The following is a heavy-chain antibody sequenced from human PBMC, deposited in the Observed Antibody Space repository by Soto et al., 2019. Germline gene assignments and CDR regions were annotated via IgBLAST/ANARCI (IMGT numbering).Heavy chain of an antibody. CDR1: GGSVSSGSYY. Sequence: SETLSLTCTVSGGSVSSGSYYWSWIRQPPGKGLEWIGYIYYSGSTNYNPSLKSRVTISVDTSKNQFSLKLSSVTAADTAVYYCARADRESTTGSASGDYWGQGTLVTVSS. CDR2: IYYSGST. J-gene: IGHJ4*02. V-gene: IGHV4-61*01. D-gene: IGHD2-15*01. CDR3: ARADRESTTGSASGDY.